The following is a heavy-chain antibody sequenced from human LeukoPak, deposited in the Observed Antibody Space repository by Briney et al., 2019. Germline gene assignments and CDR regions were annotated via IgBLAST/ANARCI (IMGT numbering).Heavy chain of an antibody. CDR2: VYSSGST. CDR3: ESHTSSGGTYAYFDY. D-gene: IGHD1-26*01. CDR1: GGSISSYY. Sequence: SETLSLTCTVSGGSISSYYWGWIRQPPGKGLEWIGYVYSSGSTNYNPSLRSRVTISVDTSKYDFSLKLNSLTAAATAIYYCESHTSSGGTYAYFDYWGQGTLVTVSS. J-gene: IGHJ4*02. V-gene: IGHV4-59*08.